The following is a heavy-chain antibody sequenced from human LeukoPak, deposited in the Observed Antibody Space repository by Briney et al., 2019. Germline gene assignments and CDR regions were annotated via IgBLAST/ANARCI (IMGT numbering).Heavy chain of an antibody. CDR2: IYSGGST. CDR3: ASRNPVGYCSGGSCGRGLTDY. V-gene: IGHV3-53*01. CDR1: GFTVSSNY. J-gene: IGHJ4*02. D-gene: IGHD2-15*01. Sequence: PGGSLRLSCAASGFTVSSNYMSWVRQAPGKGLEWVSVIYSGGSTYYADSVKGRFTISRDNSKNTLYLQMNSLRAEDTAVYYCASRNPVGYCSGGSCGRGLTDYWGQGTLVTVSS.